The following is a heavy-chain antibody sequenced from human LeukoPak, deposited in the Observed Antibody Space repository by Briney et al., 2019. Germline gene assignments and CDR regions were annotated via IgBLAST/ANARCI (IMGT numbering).Heavy chain of an antibody. Sequence: ASVKVSCKASGFTFTSYGIPWVRQAPGQGLEWMGWISAYNGDTNYAQKFQGRVTLTTDTSTNTAYMELRSLRSDDTAVYYCARDGAVAGEFDYWGQGTLVTVSS. CDR3: ARDGAVAGEFDY. V-gene: IGHV1-18*01. CDR2: ISAYNGDT. J-gene: IGHJ4*02. CDR1: GFTFTSYG. D-gene: IGHD6-19*01.